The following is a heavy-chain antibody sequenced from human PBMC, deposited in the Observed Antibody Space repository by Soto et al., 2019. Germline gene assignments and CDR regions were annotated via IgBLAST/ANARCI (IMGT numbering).Heavy chain of an antibody. Sequence: ASVKVSCKASGYTFTSYGISWVRQAPGQGLEWMGWISAYNGITNYAQKLQGRVTMTTDTSTGTAYMELRSLRSDDTAVYYCARDHGSSTSCYICYYYGMDVWGQGTTVTVSS. CDR2: ISAYNGIT. D-gene: IGHD2-2*02. V-gene: IGHV1-18*04. CDR3: ARDHGSSTSCYICYYYGMDV. J-gene: IGHJ6*02. CDR1: GYTFTSYG.